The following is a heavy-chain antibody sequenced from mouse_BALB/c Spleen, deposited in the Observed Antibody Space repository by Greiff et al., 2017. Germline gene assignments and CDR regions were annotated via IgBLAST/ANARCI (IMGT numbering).Heavy chain of an antibody. J-gene: IGHJ4*01. CDR2: ILPGSGST. Sequence: VQLQESGAELMKPGASVKISCKATGYTFSSYWIEWVKQRPGHGLEWIGEILPGSGSTNYNEKFKGKATFTADTSSNTAYMQLSSLTSEDSAVYYCARKRYDYAMDYWGQGTSVTVSS. CDR1: GYTFSSYW. CDR3: ARKRYDYAMDY. D-gene: IGHD2-12*01. V-gene: IGHV1-9*01.